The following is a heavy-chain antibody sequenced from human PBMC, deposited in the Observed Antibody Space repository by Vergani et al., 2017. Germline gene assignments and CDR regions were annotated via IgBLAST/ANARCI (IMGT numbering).Heavy chain of an antibody. D-gene: IGHD6-19*01. J-gene: IGHJ4*02. Sequence: QVQLVESGGGVVQPGRSLRLSCAASGFTFSSYGMHWVRPAPGKGLEWVAVIWYDGSNKYYADSVKGRFTISRDNSKNTLYLQMNSLRAEDTAVYYCARDRQWLGGRVFDYWGQGTLVTVSS. V-gene: IGHV3-33*01. CDR3: ARDRQWLGGRVFDY. CDR2: IWYDGSNK. CDR1: GFTFSSYG.